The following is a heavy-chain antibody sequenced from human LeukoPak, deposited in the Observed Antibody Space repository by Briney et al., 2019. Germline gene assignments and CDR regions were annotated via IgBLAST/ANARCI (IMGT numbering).Heavy chain of an antibody. Sequence: PGGSLRLSCAASGFHFDDNAVHWVRQFPGKGLQWVSGIYWNSGLIGYADSVKGRFTISRNNAKNTVYLQMNSLTSEDTALYYCVKDRSRGFRTVANILDIWGQGIRVIVSS. V-gene: IGHV3-9*01. CDR1: GFHFDDNA. D-gene: IGHD3-10*01. CDR2: IYWNSGLI. J-gene: IGHJ4*02. CDR3: VKDRSRGFRTVANILDI.